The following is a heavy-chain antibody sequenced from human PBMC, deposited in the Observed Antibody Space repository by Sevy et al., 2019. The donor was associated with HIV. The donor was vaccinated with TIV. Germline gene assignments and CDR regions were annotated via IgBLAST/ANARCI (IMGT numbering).Heavy chain of an antibody. CDR3: ARLEVCGFDSPKGSAFDI. J-gene: IGHJ3*02. D-gene: IGHD3-9*01. CDR1: GFSLSTSGMC. CDR2: IDWDDDE. Sequence: SGPTLVKPTQTLTLTCTFSGFSLSTSGMCVSWIRQPPGKALEWLARIDWDDDEYYSTSLKTRLTISKDTSKNQVVLTMTDMDPVDTATYYCARLEVCGFDSPKGSAFDIWGQGTMVTVSS. V-gene: IGHV2-70*11.